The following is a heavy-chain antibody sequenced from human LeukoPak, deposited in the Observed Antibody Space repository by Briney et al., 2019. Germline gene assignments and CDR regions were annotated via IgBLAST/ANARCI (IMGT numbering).Heavy chain of an antibody. D-gene: IGHD2-2*02. CDR3: AKDWRYCSSTSCYTGWFDP. CDR2: TSGSGGST. V-gene: IGHV3-23*01. CDR1: GFTFSSYA. Sequence: GGSLRLSCAASGFTFSSYAMSWVRQAPGKGLEWVSATSGSGGSTYYADSVKGRFTISRDNSKNTLYLQMNSLRAEDTAVYYCAKDWRYCSSTSCYTGWFDPWGQGTLVTVSS. J-gene: IGHJ5*02.